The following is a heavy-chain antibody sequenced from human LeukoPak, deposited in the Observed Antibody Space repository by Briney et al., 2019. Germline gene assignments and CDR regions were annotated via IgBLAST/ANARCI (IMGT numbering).Heavy chain of an antibody. Sequence: GGSLRLSCAASGFTFSSYWMSWVRQAPGKGLEWVANIKQDGSEKYYVDSVKGRFTISRDNAKNSLYLQMNILRGEDTAVYYCARNLVYCNGGSCYYHVGVDYWGQGTLVTVSS. J-gene: IGHJ4*02. CDR2: IKQDGSEK. CDR1: GFTFSSYW. V-gene: IGHV3-7*01. CDR3: ARNLVYCNGGSCYYHVGVDY. D-gene: IGHD2-15*01.